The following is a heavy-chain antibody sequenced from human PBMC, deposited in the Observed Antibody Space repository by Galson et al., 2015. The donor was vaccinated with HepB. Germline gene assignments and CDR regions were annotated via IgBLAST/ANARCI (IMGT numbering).Heavy chain of an antibody. CDR3: ARETVIYSSSCGMDV. CDR1: GFTVSSNY. Sequence: SLRLSCAASGFTVSSNYMSWVRQAPGKGLEWVSVIYSGGSTYYADPVKGRFTISRDNSKNTLYLQMNSLRAEDTAVYYCARETVIYSSSCGMDVWGQGTTVTVSS. D-gene: IGHD6-13*01. V-gene: IGHV3-53*01. J-gene: IGHJ6*02. CDR2: IYSGGST.